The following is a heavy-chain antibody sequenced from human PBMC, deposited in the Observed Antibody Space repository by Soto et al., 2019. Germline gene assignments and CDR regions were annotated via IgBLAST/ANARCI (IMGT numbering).Heavy chain of an antibody. V-gene: IGHV1-3*01. CDR1: GYIFTTFP. J-gene: IGHJ4*02. CDR2: INAANGDT. D-gene: IGHD3-10*01. CDR3: ARKDYYGSGIYYFDY. Sequence: ASVKVSCKTSGYIFTTFPIHWVRQAPGQSLEWMGWINAANGDTGYSQKFQGRITITRDTSASTVNMELSSLRSEDTAVYYRARKDYYGSGIYYFDYWGQGTLVTVS.